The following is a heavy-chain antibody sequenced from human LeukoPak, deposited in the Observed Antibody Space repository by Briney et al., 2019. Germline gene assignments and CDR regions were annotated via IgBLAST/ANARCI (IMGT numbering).Heavy chain of an antibody. CDR2: INPNSGGT. Sequence: ASVKVSCKASGYTFTGYYMHWVRQAPGQGLEWMGRINPNSGGTNYAQKFQGRVTMTRDTSISTAYMELSRLRSDDTAVYYCARGHYYDSSGYYYTLSLAFDYWGQGTLVTVSS. J-gene: IGHJ4*02. D-gene: IGHD3-22*01. CDR1: GYTFTGYY. CDR3: ARGHYYDSSGYYYTLSLAFDY. V-gene: IGHV1-2*06.